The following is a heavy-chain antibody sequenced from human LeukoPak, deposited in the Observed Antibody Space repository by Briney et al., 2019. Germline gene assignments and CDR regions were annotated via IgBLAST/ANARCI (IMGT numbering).Heavy chain of an antibody. V-gene: IGHV4-59*01. CDR2: IYYSGST. CDR1: GGSISSYY. Sequence: SETLSLTCTVSGGSISSYYWSWIRQPPGKGLEWIGYIYYSGSTNYNPSLKSRVTISVDTSKNQFSLKLSSVTAADTAVYYCAREGGQIVPAATGYYYYYMDVWGKGTTVTISS. J-gene: IGHJ6*03. D-gene: IGHD2-2*01. CDR3: AREGGQIVPAATGYYYYYMDV.